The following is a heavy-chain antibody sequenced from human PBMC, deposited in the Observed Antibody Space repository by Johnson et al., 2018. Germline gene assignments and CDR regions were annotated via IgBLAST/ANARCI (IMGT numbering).Heavy chain of an antibody. V-gene: IGHV4-59*12. D-gene: IGHD3-16*01. J-gene: IGHJ3*01. Sequence: QVQLVESGPGLVKPSETLSLTCTVSGGSISSYYWSWIRQPPGKGLEWIGYIYYSGRTNYNPSLKSRFTRSVDTSKNQFSLKLSSVTVAATAVYYCARDTVGDDAFDVWGQGTMVTVSS. CDR2: IYYSGRT. CDR3: ARDTVGDDAFDV. CDR1: GGSISSYY.